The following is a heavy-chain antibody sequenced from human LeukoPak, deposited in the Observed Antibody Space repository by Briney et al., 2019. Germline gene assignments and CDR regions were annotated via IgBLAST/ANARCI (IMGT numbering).Heavy chain of an antibody. CDR1: GFTFSSYG. CDR2: IRYDGSNK. CDR3: AKQEYYGPDY. Sequence: PGGSLRLSCAASGFTFSSYGMHWVRQAQGKWLEWVAFIRYDGSNKFHADSVKGRFTISRDASKSTLYLQMSSLRTEDTAVYYCAKQEYYGPDYWGQGTLVTVSS. V-gene: IGHV3-30*02. J-gene: IGHJ4*02. D-gene: IGHD2/OR15-2a*01.